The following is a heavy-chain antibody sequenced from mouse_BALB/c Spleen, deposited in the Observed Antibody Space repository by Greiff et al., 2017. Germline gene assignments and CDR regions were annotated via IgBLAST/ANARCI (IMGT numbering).Heavy chain of an antibody. CDR2: IWSGGST. CDR3: ARKGLPYAMDY. Sequence: QVQLKESGPGLVQPSQSLSITCTVSGFSLTSYCVHWVRQSPGKGLEWLGVIWSGGSTAYNAAFISRLSISKDNSKSQVFFKMNSPQATDTAIYYCARKGLPYAMDYWGQGTSVTVSS. CDR1: GFSLTSYC. D-gene: IGHD3-1*01. J-gene: IGHJ4*01. V-gene: IGHV2-2*02.